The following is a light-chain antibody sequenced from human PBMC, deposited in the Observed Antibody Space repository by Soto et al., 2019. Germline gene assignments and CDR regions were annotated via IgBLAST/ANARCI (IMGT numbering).Light chain of an antibody. CDR3: QQYNSYWT. J-gene: IGKJ1*01. CDR1: HSISRW. CDR2: DAS. V-gene: IGKV1-5*01. Sequence: IQRTQSASTMSASVGDRVTITCRASHSISRWLAWYQQKPGNAPTLLIFDASSLESGVPSRFIVSGSGTEFTLSIGSLQTDDFATDDCQQYNSYWTFCQGTKVDIK.